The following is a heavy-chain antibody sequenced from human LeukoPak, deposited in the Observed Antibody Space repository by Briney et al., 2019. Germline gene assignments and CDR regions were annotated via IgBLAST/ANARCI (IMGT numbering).Heavy chain of an antibody. CDR1: GFTFSRYG. J-gene: IGHJ3*02. D-gene: IGHD6-19*01. CDR3: AKASAAGSAFDI. V-gene: IGHV3-30*18. CDR2: ISSDGNKK. Sequence: PGTSLGLSCAASGFTFSRYGMHWVRQAPGKGPEWITVISSDGNKKYYVDSVKGRFTISRDNSKNTLYPQMNSLRAEDTAVYYCAKASAAGSAFDIWGQGTMVTVSS.